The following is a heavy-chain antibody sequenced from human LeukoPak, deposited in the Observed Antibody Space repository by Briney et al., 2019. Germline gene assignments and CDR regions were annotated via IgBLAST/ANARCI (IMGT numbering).Heavy chain of an antibody. CDR3: VKDVCSGGSCYWGS. Sequence: GGSLRLSCAASGFAFNFYAMSWVRQAPGKGLEYVSAISSNGGSTYYADSVKGRFTISRDNSKNTLYLQMSSLRAEDTAVYYCVKDVCSGGSCYWGSWGQGTLVTVSS. CDR2: ISSNGGST. CDR1: GFAFNFYA. D-gene: IGHD2-15*01. J-gene: IGHJ5*02. V-gene: IGHV3-64D*09.